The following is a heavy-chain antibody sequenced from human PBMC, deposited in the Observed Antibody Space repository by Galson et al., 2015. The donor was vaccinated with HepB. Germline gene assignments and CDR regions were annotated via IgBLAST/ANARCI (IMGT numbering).Heavy chain of an antibody. D-gene: IGHD2-15*01. V-gene: IGHV3-64*01. CDR3: ARLYCSGGSCYFDY. CDR2: INTNGGST. Sequence: SCAASGFTFSSYAMHWVRQAPGKGLAYVSAINTNGGSTNYASSVKGRFTISRDNSKNTLYLQMGSLRAEDMAVYYCARLYCSGGSCYFDYWGQGTLVTVSS. CDR1: GFTFSSYA. J-gene: IGHJ4*02.